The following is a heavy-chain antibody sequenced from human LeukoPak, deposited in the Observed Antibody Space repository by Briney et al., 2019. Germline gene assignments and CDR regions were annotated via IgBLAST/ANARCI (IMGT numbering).Heavy chain of an antibody. CDR1: GYSISSGYY. CDR3: ARLYSTYGEN. Sequence: SETLSLTCAVSGYSISSGYYWGWIRQPPGKELEWIGCINHSGITYYNPSLKSRVTISVDTSKNQFSLKMTSVTAADTAVYYCARLYSTYGENWGQGTLVTVSS. V-gene: IGHV4-38-2*01. J-gene: IGHJ4*02. D-gene: IGHD4-11*01. CDR2: INHSGIT.